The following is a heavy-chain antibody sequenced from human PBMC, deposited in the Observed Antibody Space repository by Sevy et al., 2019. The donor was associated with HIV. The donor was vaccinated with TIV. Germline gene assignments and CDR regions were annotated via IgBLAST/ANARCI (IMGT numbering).Heavy chain of an antibody. CDR3: APVPYSYDSSGYYQSR. CDR2: ISGSGGST. CDR1: GFTFSSYA. D-gene: IGHD3-22*01. V-gene: IGHV3-23*01. J-gene: IGHJ4*02. Sequence: GGSLRLSCAASGFTFSSYAMSWVRQAPGKGLEWVSAISGSGGSTYYADSVKGRFTISRDNSKNTLYLQMNSLRAEDTAVYYCAPVPYSYDSSGYYQSRWGQGTLVTVSS.